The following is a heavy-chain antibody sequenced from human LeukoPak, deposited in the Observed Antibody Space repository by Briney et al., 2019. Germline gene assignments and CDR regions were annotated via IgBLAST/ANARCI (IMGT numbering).Heavy chain of an antibody. V-gene: IGHV4-38-2*02. J-gene: IGHJ4*02. CDR1: GYSISSGYH. CDR2: FFHSGST. D-gene: IGHD3-16*01. CDR3: ARDAYDHSDY. Sequence: KSSETLSLTCAVSGYSISSGYHWGWLRQPPGKGLEWIGIFFHSGSTYYNPSLESRVTVSVETSQNQSYLKVSSVTAADTAVYYCARDAYDHSDYWGQGTLVRLL.